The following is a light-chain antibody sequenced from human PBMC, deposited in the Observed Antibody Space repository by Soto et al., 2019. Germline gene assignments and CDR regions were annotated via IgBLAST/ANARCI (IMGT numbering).Light chain of an antibody. CDR1: QSISNSY. V-gene: IGKV3-20*01. CDR3: QQYGSSPLA. Sequence: EVVLTQSPGTLSLSPGERATLSCRASQSISNSYLAWYQQTPGQAPRLFIYGASSRATGIPDMGSGSGSGTDFTLTISRLETEDFAVYYWQQYGSSPLAFGGGTKVEIK. J-gene: IGKJ4*01. CDR2: GAS.